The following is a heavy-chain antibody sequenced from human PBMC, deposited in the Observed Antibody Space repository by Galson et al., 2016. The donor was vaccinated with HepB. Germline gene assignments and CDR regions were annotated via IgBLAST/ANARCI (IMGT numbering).Heavy chain of an antibody. J-gene: IGHJ4*02. Sequence: SLRLSCAVSGITFRSYTMNWVRQAPGKGLERVSSISGGSSYIYYADSVKGRFTISRDNAKNSLYLQMNSLRAEDTAVYYCASRHSGWYYFDYWGQGILVTVSS. D-gene: IGHD6-19*01. V-gene: IGHV3-21*01. CDR1: GITFRSYT. CDR2: ISGGSSYI. CDR3: ASRHSGWYYFDY.